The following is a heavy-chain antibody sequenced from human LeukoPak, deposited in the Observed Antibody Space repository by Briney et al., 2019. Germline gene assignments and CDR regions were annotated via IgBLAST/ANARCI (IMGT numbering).Heavy chain of an antibody. V-gene: IGHV3-23*01. CDR3: AKGGGIVVARRADY. Sequence: GGSLRLSCAASGFTFSSYAMSWVRQAPGKGLEWVSAISGSGGSTYYADSVKGRFTISRDNSKNTLYLQMNSLRAEDTAVYYCAKGGGIVVARRADYWGQGTLVTVSS. CDR1: GFTFSSYA. CDR2: ISGSGGST. J-gene: IGHJ4*02. D-gene: IGHD3-22*01.